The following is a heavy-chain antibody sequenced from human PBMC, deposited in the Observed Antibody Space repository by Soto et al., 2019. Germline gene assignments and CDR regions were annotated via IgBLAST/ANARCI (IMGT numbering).Heavy chain of an antibody. Sequence: SCKASGYTFTSYGMHWVRQAPGKGLEWVAVISYDGSNKYYADSVKGRFTISRDNSKNTLYLQMNSLRAEDTAVYYCAKGLVRGATYYYYGMDVWGQGTTVTVSS. CDR1: GYTFTSYG. CDR3: AKGLVRGATYYYYGMDV. J-gene: IGHJ6*02. V-gene: IGHV3-30*18. CDR2: ISYDGSNK. D-gene: IGHD3-10*01.